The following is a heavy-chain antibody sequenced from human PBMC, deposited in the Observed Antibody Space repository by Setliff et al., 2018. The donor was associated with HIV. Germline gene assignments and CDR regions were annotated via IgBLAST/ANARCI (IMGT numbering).Heavy chain of an antibody. J-gene: IGHJ3*02. D-gene: IGHD1-7*01. CDR2: VNNDGTDT. V-gene: IGHV3-74*01. CDR3: AKDGDYSNWDYDAFDI. CDR1: GFTFNSYW. Sequence: PGGSLRLSCVASGFTFNSYWMYWVRQAPGKGLVCVSRVNNDGTDTIYADSVKGRFTISRDNAKNTVDLQMNSLRAEDTAVYYCAKDGDYSNWDYDAFDIWGQGTMVTVSS.